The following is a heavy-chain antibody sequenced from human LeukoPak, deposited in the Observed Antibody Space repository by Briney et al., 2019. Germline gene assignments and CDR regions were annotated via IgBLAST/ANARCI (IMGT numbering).Heavy chain of an antibody. CDR2: IYPGDSDT. J-gene: IGHJ3*02. CDR1: GYSFTSYW. D-gene: IGHD3-22*01. Sequence: GESLKISCKGSGYSFTSYWIGWVRQMPGKGLEWMGIIYPGDSDTRYSPSFQGQVTISADKSISTAYLQWSSLKASDTATYYCASHTYYYDSPAPFDIWGQGIMVTVSS. CDR3: ASHTYYYDSPAPFDI. V-gene: IGHV5-51*01.